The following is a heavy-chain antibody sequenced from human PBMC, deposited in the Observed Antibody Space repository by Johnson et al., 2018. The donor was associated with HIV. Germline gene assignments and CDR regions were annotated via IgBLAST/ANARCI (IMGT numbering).Heavy chain of an antibody. V-gene: IGHV3-30*02. CDR1: GFTFSSYG. J-gene: IGHJ3*02. CDR3: AKDSDKWAISGDDAFDI. Sequence: QVQLVESVGGVVQPGGSLRLSCAASGFTFSSYGMHWVRQAPGKGLEWVAFIRYDGSNKYYADSVKGRFTISRDNSKNMLYLQMNSLRAEDTAVYYCAKDSDKWAISGDDAFDIWGQGTMVTVSS. CDR2: IRYDGSNK. D-gene: IGHD1-26*01.